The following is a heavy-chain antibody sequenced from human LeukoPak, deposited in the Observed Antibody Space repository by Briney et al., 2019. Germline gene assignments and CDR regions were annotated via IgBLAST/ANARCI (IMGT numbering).Heavy chain of an antibody. CDR3: AREVAVAGTGGDYFDY. D-gene: IGHD6-19*01. CDR1: GFTFTTYG. CDR2: IWSDGSKT. V-gene: IGHV3-33*01. J-gene: IGHJ4*02. Sequence: PGGSLRLSCAASGFTFTTYGFHWVRRAPGKGLEWVAVIWSDGSKTYYADSVKGRFTISRDNSKNTLYLQMNSLRAEDTAVYYCAREVAVAGTGGDYFDYWGQGTLVTVSS.